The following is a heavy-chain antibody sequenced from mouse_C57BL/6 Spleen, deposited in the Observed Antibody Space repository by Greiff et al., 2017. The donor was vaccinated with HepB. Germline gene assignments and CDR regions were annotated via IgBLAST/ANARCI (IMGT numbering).Heavy chain of an antibody. J-gene: IGHJ2*01. CDR3: ARRGLTGSYYFDY. Sequence: QVQLKESGPELVKPGASVKISCKASGYAFSSSWMNWVKQRPGKGLEWIGRIYPGDGDTNYNGKFKGKATLTADKSSSTAYMQLSSLTSEDSAVYFCARRGLTGSYYFDYWGQGTTLTVSS. D-gene: IGHD4-1*01. CDR2: IYPGDGDT. CDR1: GYAFSSSW. V-gene: IGHV1-82*01.